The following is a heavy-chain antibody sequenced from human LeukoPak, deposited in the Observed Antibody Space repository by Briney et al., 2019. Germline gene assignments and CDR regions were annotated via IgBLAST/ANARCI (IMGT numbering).Heavy chain of an antibody. V-gene: IGHV3-30*04. J-gene: IGHJ6*02. CDR2: TSYDGRSR. CDR3: ARDRVRGGQSPFYYGMDV. Sequence: GGSLRLSCAASGFSFSDWAMNWVRQAPVKGLEWVAVTSYDGRSRYYAASVKGRFTISRDESKKALYLQMNSLRVEDTAVYYCARDRVRGGQSPFYYGMDVWGQGTTVTVSS. D-gene: IGHD3-10*01. CDR1: GFSFSDWA.